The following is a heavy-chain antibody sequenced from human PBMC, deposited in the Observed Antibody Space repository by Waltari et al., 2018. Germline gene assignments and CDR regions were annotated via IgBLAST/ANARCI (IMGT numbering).Heavy chain of an antibody. CDR3: VTVGSSIQAFDYFDN. CDR1: GVSITRGSHY. D-gene: IGHD3-3*02. V-gene: IGHV4-61*02. J-gene: IGHJ4*02. CDR2: IYTSGST. Sequence: QVQLQESGPGLVKPSQTLSLTCSVSGVSITRGSHYWRCIRHPAGKGLEWIGHIYTSGSTKYNPSLKRRVTISVDTSKNQFSLRLSSVTAADTAVYYCVTVGSSIQAFDYFDNWGQGTLVTVSS.